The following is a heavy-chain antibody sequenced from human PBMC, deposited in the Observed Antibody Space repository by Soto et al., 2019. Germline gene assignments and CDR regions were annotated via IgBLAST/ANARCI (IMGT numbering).Heavy chain of an antibody. CDR2: SSGSGGST. Sequence: EVQLLESGGGLVQPGGSLRLSCAASGFTFSSYAMSWVRQAPGKGLEWVSASSGSGGSTYYADSVKGRFTISRDNSKNTLYLQMNSLRAEDTAVYYCAKDPPVLGFGGVTDNWFDPWGQGTLVTVSS. CDR3: AKDPPVLGFGGVTDNWFDP. J-gene: IGHJ5*02. V-gene: IGHV3-23*01. D-gene: IGHD3-16*01. CDR1: GFTFSSYA.